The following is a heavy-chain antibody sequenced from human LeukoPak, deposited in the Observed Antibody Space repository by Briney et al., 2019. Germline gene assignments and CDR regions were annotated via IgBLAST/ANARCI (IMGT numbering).Heavy chain of an antibody. Sequence: EASVKVSCKASGYTFTGYYMHWVRQAPGQGLEWMGWINPNSGGTNYAQKFQGRVTMTRDTSISTAYMELSRLRSDDTAVYYCARDPCSSTSCYKGYNWFDPWGQGTLVTVSS. CDR3: ARDPCSSTSCYKGYNWFDP. CDR1: GYTFTGYY. V-gene: IGHV1-2*02. J-gene: IGHJ5*02. CDR2: INPNSGGT. D-gene: IGHD2-2*02.